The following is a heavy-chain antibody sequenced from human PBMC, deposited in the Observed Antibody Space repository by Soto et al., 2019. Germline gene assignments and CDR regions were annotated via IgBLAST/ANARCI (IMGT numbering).Heavy chain of an antibody. V-gene: IGHV5-10-1*01. J-gene: IGHJ4*02. D-gene: IGHD3-22*01. Sequence: GESLKISCKGSGYSFTSYWISWVRQMPGKGLEWMGRIDPSDSYTNYSPSFHGHVTISADKSISTAYLQWSSLKASDTAMYYCARRGYYDSSGYAPFDYWGQGTLVTVSS. CDR3: ARRGYYDSSGYAPFDY. CDR1: GYSFTSYW. CDR2: IDPSDSYT.